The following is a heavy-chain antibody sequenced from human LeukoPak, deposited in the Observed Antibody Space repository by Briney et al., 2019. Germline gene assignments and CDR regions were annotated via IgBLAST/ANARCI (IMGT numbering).Heavy chain of an antibody. CDR2: IYHSGST. Sequence: PSETLSLTCTVSGVSISSGGYYWSWIRQPPGKGLEWIGYIYHSGSTYYNPSLKSRVTISVDRSKNQFSLKLSSVTAADTAVYYCARVSPDSSSWYYFDYWGQGTLVTVSS. CDR1: GVSISSGGYY. J-gene: IGHJ4*02. D-gene: IGHD6-13*01. CDR3: ARVSPDSSSWYYFDY. V-gene: IGHV4-30-2*01.